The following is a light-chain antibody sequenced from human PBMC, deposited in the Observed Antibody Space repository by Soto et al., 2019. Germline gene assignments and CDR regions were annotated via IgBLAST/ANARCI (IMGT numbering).Light chain of an antibody. Sequence: QSALTQPASVSGSPGQSITISCTGTSSDVGSYNLVSWYRHHPGKAPKLMIYEGSKRPSGVSNRFSGSKSGNTASLTISGLQAEDEDDYYCCSYAGSSTVVFGGGTKVTVL. CDR3: CSYAGSSTVV. V-gene: IGLV2-23*01. CDR2: EGS. J-gene: IGLJ2*01. CDR1: SSDVGSYNL.